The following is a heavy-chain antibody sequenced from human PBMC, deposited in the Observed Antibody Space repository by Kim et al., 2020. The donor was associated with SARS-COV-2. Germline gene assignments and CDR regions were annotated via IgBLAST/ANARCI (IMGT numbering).Heavy chain of an antibody. V-gene: IGHV3-30-3*01. CDR3: ARDPSRWQLVPQYFQH. CDR2: ISYDGSNK. CDR1: GFTFSSYA. J-gene: IGHJ1*01. D-gene: IGHD6-6*01. Sequence: GGSLRLSCAASGFTFSSYAMHWVRQAPGKGLEWVAVISYDGSNKYYADSVKGRFTISRDNSKNTLYLQMNSLRAEDTAVYYCARDPSRWQLVPQYFQHWGQGTLVTVSS.